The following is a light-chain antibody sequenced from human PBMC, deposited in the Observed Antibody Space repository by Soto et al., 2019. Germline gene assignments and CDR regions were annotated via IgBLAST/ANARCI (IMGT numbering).Light chain of an antibody. CDR1: QSVSSSY. V-gene: IGKV3-20*01. CDR3: QQYGSSPPMYT. Sequence: EIVLTQSPGTLSLSPGERATLSCRASQSVSSSYLACYKQKPGQPPRLPIYGPSSRATGIPDRFSGSGSGTDFTLTISRLEPEDFAVYYCQQYGSSPPMYTFGQGTKLEIK. J-gene: IGKJ2*01. CDR2: GPS.